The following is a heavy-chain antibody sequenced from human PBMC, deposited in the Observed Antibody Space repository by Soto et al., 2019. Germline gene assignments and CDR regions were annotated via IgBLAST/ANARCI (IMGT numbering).Heavy chain of an antibody. D-gene: IGHD3-22*01. CDR2: ISYDGSNK. J-gene: IGHJ4*02. Sequence: GGSLRLSCAASGLTFSSYAMHWVRQDAGKGLEWVAGISYDGSNKYYADSVKGRFTISRDNSKNTLYLQMNSLRAEDTAVYYCAMGSGYYFGYYFDYWGEGSLVTVSS. CDR1: GLTFSSYA. CDR3: AMGSGYYFGYYFDY. V-gene: IGHV3-30-3*01.